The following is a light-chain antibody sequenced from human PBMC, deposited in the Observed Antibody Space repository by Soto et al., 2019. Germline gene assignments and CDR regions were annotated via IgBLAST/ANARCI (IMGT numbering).Light chain of an antibody. V-gene: IGKV1-39*01. Sequence: DIQMTQSPSSLSASVGDRVTVTCRASQSISNHLNWYQQKPGKAPKLLIYAASSLQSGVPSRFSGSGSGTDVTLTISSLQPEDFATYYCQQSYSSVMYTFGQGTKLEIK. J-gene: IGKJ2*01. CDR1: QSISNH. CDR2: AAS. CDR3: QQSYSSVMYT.